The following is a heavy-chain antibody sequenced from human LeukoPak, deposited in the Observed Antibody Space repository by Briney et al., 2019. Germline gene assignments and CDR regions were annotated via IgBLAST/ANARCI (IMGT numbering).Heavy chain of an antibody. D-gene: IGHD3-22*01. CDR1: GFTFSNAW. V-gene: IGHV3-15*01. Sequence: GGSLRLSCAASGFTFSNAWMSWVRQAPGKGLEWVGHIKSKTDGGTTDYAAPVKGRFTISRDDSKNTLYLPMNSLKTEDTAVYYCTTETDYYDSSYFDYWGQGTLVTVSS. CDR2: IKSKTDGGTT. CDR3: TTETDYYDSSYFDY. J-gene: IGHJ4*02.